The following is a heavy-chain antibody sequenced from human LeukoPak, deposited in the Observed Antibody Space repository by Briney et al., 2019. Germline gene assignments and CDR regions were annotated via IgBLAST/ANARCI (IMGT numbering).Heavy chain of an antibody. J-gene: IGHJ4*02. V-gene: IGHV3-30*04. Sequence: GGSLRLSCLGSGFTFTDYAIHWLRQAPGTEMESVAFISSDGNVKFYVDSLKGRITISRDNFRNTVSLEMNTLRPEDTALYYCVRDLTYGARFDCWGQGTLVTVSS. D-gene: IGHD4/OR15-4a*01. CDR1: GFTFTDYA. CDR2: ISSDGNVK. CDR3: VRDLTYGARFDC.